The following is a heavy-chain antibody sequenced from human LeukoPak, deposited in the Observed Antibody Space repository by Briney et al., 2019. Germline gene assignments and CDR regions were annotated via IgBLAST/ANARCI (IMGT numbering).Heavy chain of an antibody. V-gene: IGHV1-69*01. CDR1: GGTFSSYA. CDR2: IIPIFGTA. CDR3: ARDGSSSGWFDP. Sequence: SVKVSCKASGGTFSSYAISWVRQAPGQGLEWMGGIIPIFGTANYAQKFQGRVTITADESTSTAYMELSSLRSEDTAVYYCARDGSSSGWFDPWGQGTLVTVSS. J-gene: IGHJ5*02. D-gene: IGHD6-6*01.